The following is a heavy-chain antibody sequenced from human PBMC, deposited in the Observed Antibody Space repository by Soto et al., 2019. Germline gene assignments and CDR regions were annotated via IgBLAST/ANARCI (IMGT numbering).Heavy chain of an antibody. V-gene: IGHV4-30-4*01. CDR3: ASLGSLEWLPYYYYGMDV. D-gene: IGHD3-3*01. J-gene: IGHJ6*02. CDR1: GGSISSGDYY. CDR2: IYYSGST. Sequence: TLSLTCTVSGGSISSGDYYWSWIRQPPGKGLEWIGYIYYSGSTYYNPSLKGRVTISVDTSKNQFSLKLSSVTAADTAVYYCASLGSLEWLPYYYYGMDVWGQGTTVTVSS.